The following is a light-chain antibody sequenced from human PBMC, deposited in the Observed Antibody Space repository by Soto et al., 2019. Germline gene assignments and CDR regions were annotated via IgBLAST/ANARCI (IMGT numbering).Light chain of an antibody. CDR3: QQYYSYFIT. Sequence: DIQMTQSPSTLSGSVGDRVTITCRASQTISSWLAWYQQKPGKAPKLLIYKASTLKSGVPSRFSGSGSGTEFTLTISSLQPDDFATYYCQQYYSYFITFGQGTRLEIK. J-gene: IGKJ5*01. CDR1: QTISSW. V-gene: IGKV1-5*03. CDR2: KAS.